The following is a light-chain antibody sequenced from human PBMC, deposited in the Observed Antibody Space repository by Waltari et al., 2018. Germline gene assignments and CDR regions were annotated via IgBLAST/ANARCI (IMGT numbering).Light chain of an antibody. CDR3: QAWDSSTAV. J-gene: IGLJ2*01. CDR2: QDS. Sequence: SYELTQPPSVSVSPGPTASITCSGDKLGDKYACWYQQKPGQSPVLVIYQDSKRHSGIPERFSGSNAGNTATLTISGTQAMDEADYYCQAWDSSTAVFGGGTKLTVL. CDR1: KLGDKY. V-gene: IGLV3-1*01.